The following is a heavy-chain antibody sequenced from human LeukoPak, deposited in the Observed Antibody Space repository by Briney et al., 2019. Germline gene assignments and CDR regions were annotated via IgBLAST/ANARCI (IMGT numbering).Heavy chain of an antibody. Sequence: PSQTLSLTCTVSGGSISSGSYYWSWIRQPAGKGLEWIGRIYTSGSTNYNPSLKSRVTISVDTSKNQFSLKLSSVTAADTAVYYCARDRRRAVQRYGFDPWGQGTLVTVSS. CDR1: GGSISSGSYY. D-gene: IGHD1-1*01. V-gene: IGHV4-61*02. CDR3: ARDRRRAVQRYGFDP. CDR2: IYTSGST. J-gene: IGHJ5*02.